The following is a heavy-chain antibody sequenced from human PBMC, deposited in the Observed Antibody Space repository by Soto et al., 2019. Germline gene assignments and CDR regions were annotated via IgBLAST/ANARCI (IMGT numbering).Heavy chain of an antibody. D-gene: IGHD2-15*01. CDR2: ISSSSSYI. J-gene: IGHJ4*02. CDR1: GFTFSSYS. CDR3: ARALRYCSGGSCYYFDY. Sequence: PGGSLRLSCAASGFTFSSYSMNWVRQAPGKGLEWVSSISSSSSYIYYADSVKGRFTISRDNAKNSLYLQMNSLRAEDTAVYYWARALRYCSGGSCYYFDYWGQGTLVTVSS. V-gene: IGHV3-21*01.